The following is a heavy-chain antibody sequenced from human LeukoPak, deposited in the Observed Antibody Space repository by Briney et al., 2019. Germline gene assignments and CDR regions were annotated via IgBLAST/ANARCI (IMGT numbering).Heavy chain of an antibody. CDR1: GGSISSSSYY. V-gene: IGHV4-39*01. J-gene: IGHJ1*01. Sequence: SETLSLTCTVSGGSISSSSYYWGWIRQPPGKGLEWIGSIYYSGITHYNPSLKSRVTISVDTSKNQFSLKLSSVTAADTAVFYCAAIVAVHEYFHHWGQGTLVTVSS. CDR3: AAIVAVHEYFHH. CDR2: IYYSGIT. D-gene: IGHD6-13*01.